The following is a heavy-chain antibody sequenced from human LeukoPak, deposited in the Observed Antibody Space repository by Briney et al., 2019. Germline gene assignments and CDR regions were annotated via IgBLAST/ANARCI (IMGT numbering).Heavy chain of an antibody. D-gene: IGHD1-14*01. CDR3: ARDTGCAFNI. CDR1: GFTFGSYS. V-gene: IGHV3-48*04. J-gene: IGHJ3*02. Sequence: GGSLRLSCAASGFTFGSYSMNWVRQAPGRGLEGVSYISISGTPMYYADSVKGRFTISRDNAKNSLYLQMNSLRAEDTALYYCARDTGCAFNIWGQGTMVTVSS. CDR2: ISISGTPM.